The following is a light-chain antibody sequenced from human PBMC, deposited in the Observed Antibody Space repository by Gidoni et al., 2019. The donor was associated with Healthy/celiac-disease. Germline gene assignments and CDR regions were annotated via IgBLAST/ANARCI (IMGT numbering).Light chain of an antibody. CDR1: QSISSY. CDR2: AAS. V-gene: IGKV1-39*01. CDR3: QQSYSTLWT. J-gene: IGKJ1*01. Sequence: DIQMTQSPSSLSASVGDRVTITCRASQSISSYLNWYQQKPGKAPKLLIYAASSLQSGVQSRFSGSGSGTDFTLTISSLQPEDFSTYYCQQSYSTLWTFGQXTKVEIK.